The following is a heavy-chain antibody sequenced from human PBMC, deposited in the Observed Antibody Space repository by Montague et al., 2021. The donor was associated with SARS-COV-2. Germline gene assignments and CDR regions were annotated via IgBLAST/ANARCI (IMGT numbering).Heavy chain of an antibody. D-gene: IGHD1-1*01. CDR2: VHYTGST. V-gene: IGHV4-59*01. Sequence: SETLSLTCSVSGGSTSNYYWTWIRQSPGKGLEWIGYVHYTGSTKYNPSLKTRVTLSLDTPKKHCSLKLKSVTAAGTAVYYCARAQNTCFIANCVNYFEVWGLGALVTVSS. J-gene: IGHJ4*02. CDR3: ARAQNTCFIANCVNYFEV. CDR1: GGSTSNYY.